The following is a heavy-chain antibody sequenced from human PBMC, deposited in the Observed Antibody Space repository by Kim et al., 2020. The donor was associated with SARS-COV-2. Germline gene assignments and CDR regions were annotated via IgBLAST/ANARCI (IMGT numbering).Heavy chain of an antibody. CDR3: ARGHNYYGSGSYADY. Sequence: LKGRVTISVETSKNPFSLKLSSVTAADTAVYYCARGHNYYGSGSYADYWGQGTLVTVSS. J-gene: IGHJ4*02. D-gene: IGHD3-10*01. V-gene: IGHV4-30-2*05.